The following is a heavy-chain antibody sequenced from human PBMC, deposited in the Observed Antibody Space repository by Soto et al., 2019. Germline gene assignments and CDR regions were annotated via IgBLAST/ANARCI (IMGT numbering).Heavy chain of an antibody. D-gene: IGHD5-12*01. CDR2: IWYDGSNQ. J-gene: IGHJ4*02. CDR3: AGDYDNFDY. Sequence: AGGSLRLSCGASGFTFSTYAMHWGRQALGKGLEWVAVIWYDGSNQYYADSVKGRFTISRDNSKNMLYLQMNSLRAEDSAVYYCAGDYDNFDYWGQGTLVTVSS. CDR1: GFTFSTYA. V-gene: IGHV3-33*01.